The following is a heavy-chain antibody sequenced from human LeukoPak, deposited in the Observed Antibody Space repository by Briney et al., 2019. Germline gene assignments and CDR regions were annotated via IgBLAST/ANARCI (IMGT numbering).Heavy chain of an antibody. Sequence: SETLSLTCTVSGGSISSYYWSWIRQPPGEGLEWIGSIYHSGSTNYNPSLKSRVSISLDTSKNQFYLKLSSVTAADTAVYYCARVSPNDSSGFYLSNFDYWGQGTLVTVSS. CDR3: ARVSPNDSSGFYLSNFDY. CDR1: GGSISSYY. J-gene: IGHJ4*02. V-gene: IGHV4-59*08. D-gene: IGHD3-22*01. CDR2: IYHSGST.